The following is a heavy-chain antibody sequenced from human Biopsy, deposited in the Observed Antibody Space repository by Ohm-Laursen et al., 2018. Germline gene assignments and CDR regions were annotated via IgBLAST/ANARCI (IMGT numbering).Heavy chain of an antibody. CDR2: ISPNSGGT. D-gene: IGHD3-16*01. J-gene: IGHJ3*01. CDR1: GYAVNDYF. Sequence: EASVKVSCKGSGYAVNDYFLHWLRQAPGQGPEWMGWISPNSGGTNYAQKFQGRVTMTTDTSTSTVCLELRRLISDDTAVYYCARDIMNRIAGLVARSDVFDVWGQGTLVTVSS. CDR3: ARDIMNRIAGLVARSDVFDV. V-gene: IGHV1-2*02.